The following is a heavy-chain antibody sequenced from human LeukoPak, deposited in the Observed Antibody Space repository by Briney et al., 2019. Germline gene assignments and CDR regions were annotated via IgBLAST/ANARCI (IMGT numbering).Heavy chain of an antibody. CDR1: GFTFDDYA. CDR2: INWNGGFK. J-gene: IGHJ4*02. CDR3: AKSYYDILTGIHY. Sequence: GGSLRLSCAASGFTFDDYAMSWVRQVPGKGLEWVSDINWNGGFKDYADSVKGRITISRDNAKNSLYLQMNSLRVEDTAVYYCAKSYYDILTGIHYWGQGTLVTVSS. D-gene: IGHD3-9*01. V-gene: IGHV3-20*04.